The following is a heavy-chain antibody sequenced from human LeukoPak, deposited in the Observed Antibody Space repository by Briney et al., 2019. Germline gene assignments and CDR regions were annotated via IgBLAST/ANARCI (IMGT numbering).Heavy chain of an antibody. CDR1: GYTFTRYG. J-gene: IGHJ4*02. CDR2: ISPHNGNR. V-gene: IGHV1-18*01. Sequence: GASVKVSCKTSGYTFTRYGVSWVRQAPGQGLEWMGWISPHNGNRDYAQKFKDRVTMTTDTSTNTVYLELRSLRPDDTAMYYRARTGYGSGSDDFDFWGQGTLVTVSS. D-gene: IGHD3-10*01. CDR3: ARTGYGSGSDDFDF.